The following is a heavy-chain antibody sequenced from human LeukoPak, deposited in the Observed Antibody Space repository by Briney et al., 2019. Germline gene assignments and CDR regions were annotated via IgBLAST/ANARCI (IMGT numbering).Heavy chain of an antibody. D-gene: IGHD6-25*01. CDR3: ARDRAAALPTYYYYMDV. J-gene: IGHJ6*03. V-gene: IGHV3-30*04. CDR1: GFTFTTYV. Sequence: GRSLRLSCAASGFTFTTYVIHWVRQAPGKGLEWVAVISQTGRIETYADSVQGRFTVSRDNSNNMAYLQMNSLKTEDTAVYYCARDRAAALPTYYYYMDVWGKGTTVTVSS. CDR2: ISQTGRIE.